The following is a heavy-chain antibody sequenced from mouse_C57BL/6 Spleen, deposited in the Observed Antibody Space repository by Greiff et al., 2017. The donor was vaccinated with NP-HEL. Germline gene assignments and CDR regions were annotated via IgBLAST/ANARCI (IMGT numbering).Heavy chain of an antibody. CDR1: GYAFSSSW. J-gene: IGHJ2*01. V-gene: IGHV1-82*01. Sequence: QVQLQQSGPELVTPGASVKISCKASGYAFSSSWMNWVKQRPGKGLEWIGRIYPGDGDTNYNGKFKGKATLTADKSSSTAYMQLSSLTSEDSAVYFCARKDYFDYWGQGTTLTVSS. CDR2: IYPGDGDT. CDR3: ARKDYFDY.